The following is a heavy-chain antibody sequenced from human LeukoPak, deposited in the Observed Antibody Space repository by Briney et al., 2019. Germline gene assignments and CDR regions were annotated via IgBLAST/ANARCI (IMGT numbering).Heavy chain of an antibody. J-gene: IGHJ3*02. V-gene: IGHV1-58*01. D-gene: IGHD2-21*02. CDR3: AADCGGDCPNDAFDI. Sequence: SVKVSCKASGFTFTTSAVQWVRQARGQRLEWIGWIVVGSGNTNYIQKFQERVTITRDMSTSTAYMELSSLRSEDTAVYYCAADCGGDCPNDAFDIWGQGTMVTVSS. CDR2: IVVGSGNT. CDR1: GFTFTTSA.